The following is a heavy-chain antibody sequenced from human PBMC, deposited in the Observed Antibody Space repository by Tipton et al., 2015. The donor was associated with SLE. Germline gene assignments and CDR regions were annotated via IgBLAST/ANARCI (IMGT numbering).Heavy chain of an antibody. CDR2: ISSSSSYI. Sequence: SGFTFSSYNMNWVRQAPGKGLEWVSSISSSSSYIYYADSVKGRFTISRDNAKNSLYLQMNSLRAEDTAVYYCARETNWNDGAFDIWGQGTMVTVSS. J-gene: IGHJ3*02. CDR1: GFTFSSYN. CDR3: ARETNWNDGAFDI. D-gene: IGHD1-1*01. V-gene: IGHV3-21*01.